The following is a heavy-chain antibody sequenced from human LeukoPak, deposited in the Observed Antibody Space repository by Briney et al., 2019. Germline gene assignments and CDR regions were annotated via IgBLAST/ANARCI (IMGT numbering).Heavy chain of an antibody. V-gene: IGHV4-59*01. CDR3: AREGVSYYDRSGYHY. CDR1: CGSLTSYY. D-gene: IGHD3-22*01. CDR2: VYYSGST. Sequence: SETLSLTCTVSCGSLTSYYWSLIRQPPGKGLEWIGYVYYSGSTNYKPSLNSRVNISADTSKNQFSLKLNSVTAADTAVYYCAREGVSYYDRSGYHYWGQGTLVTVSS. J-gene: IGHJ4*02.